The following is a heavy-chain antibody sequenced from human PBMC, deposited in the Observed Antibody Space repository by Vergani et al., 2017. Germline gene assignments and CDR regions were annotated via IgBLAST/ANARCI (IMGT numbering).Heavy chain of an antibody. CDR2: IDPSDSYT. CDR1: GYSFTSYW. CDR3: ARQVAVAGKWWGPYYYYGMDV. D-gene: IGHD6-19*01. V-gene: IGHV5-10-1*01. Sequence: EVQLVQSGAEVKKPGESPRISCKGSGYSFTSYWISWVRQMPGKGLEWMGRIDPSDSYTNYSPSFQGHVTLSADKSISTAYLQWSSLKASDTAMYYCARQVAVAGKWWGPYYYYGMDVWGQGTTVTVSS. J-gene: IGHJ6*02.